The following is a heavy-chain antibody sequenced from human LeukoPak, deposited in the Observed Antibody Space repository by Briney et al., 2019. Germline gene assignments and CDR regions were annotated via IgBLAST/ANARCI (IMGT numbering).Heavy chain of an antibody. Sequence: GGSLRLSCAASGFTFSSYAMSWVRQAPGKGLEWVSAISGSGGSTYYADSVKGRFTISRDNSKNTLYLQMNSLRAEDTAVYYCARVIKVPAAMSRPPEFDYWGQGTLVTVSS. CDR1: GFTFSSYA. CDR2: ISGSGGST. D-gene: IGHD2-2*01. J-gene: IGHJ4*02. V-gene: IGHV3-23*01. CDR3: ARVIKVPAAMSRPPEFDY.